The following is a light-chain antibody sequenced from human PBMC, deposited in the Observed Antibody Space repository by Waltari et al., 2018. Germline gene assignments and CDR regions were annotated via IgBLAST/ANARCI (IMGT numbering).Light chain of an antibody. CDR1: CNNVGNLG. J-gene: IGLJ3*02. Sequence: QAGLTQPPSVSKDLRQTATLTCTGNCNNVGNLGAAWLQQHQGHPPKLLSYRNNARPSGISERFSASRSGNTASLTITGLQAEDEADYYCSTWDSSLSGWVFGGGTKLTVL. V-gene: IGLV10-54*04. CDR3: STWDSSLSGWV. CDR2: RNN.